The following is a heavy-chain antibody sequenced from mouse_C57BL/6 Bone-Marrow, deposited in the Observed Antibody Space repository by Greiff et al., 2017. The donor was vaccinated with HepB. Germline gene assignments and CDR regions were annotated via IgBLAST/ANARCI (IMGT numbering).Heavy chain of an antibody. V-gene: IGHV5-2*01. D-gene: IGHD2-4*01. CDR3: ARRPDYDERSYFDY. CDR2: INSDGGST. CDR1: EYEFPSHD. Sequence: EVKLMESGGGLVQPGESLKLSCESNEYEFPSHDMSWVRKTPEKRLELVAAINSDGGSTYYPDTMERRFIISRDNTKKTLYLQMSSLRSEDTALYYCARRPDYDERSYFDYWGQGTTLTVSS. J-gene: IGHJ2*01.